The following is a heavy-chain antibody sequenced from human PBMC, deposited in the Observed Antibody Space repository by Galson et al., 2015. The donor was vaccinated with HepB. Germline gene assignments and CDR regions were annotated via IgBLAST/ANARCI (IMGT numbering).Heavy chain of an antibody. CDR2: INAGSGNT. Sequence: SVKVSCKASGYTFTSYAMHWVRQAPGQRLEWMGWINAGSGNTKYSQKFQGRVTITRDTSASTAYMELSSLRSEDTAVYYCASNYYDSSGCLDYWGQGTLVTVSS. V-gene: IGHV1-3*01. D-gene: IGHD3-22*01. J-gene: IGHJ4*02. CDR1: GYTFTSYA. CDR3: ASNYYDSSGCLDY.